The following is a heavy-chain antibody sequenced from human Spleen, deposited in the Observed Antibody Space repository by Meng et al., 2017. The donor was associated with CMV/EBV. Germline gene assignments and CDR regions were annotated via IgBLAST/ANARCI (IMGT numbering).Heavy chain of an antibody. CDR2: INPSGGTT. J-gene: IGHJ6*02. V-gene: IGHV1-46*01. CDR3: ARELSGGRGYPGMDV. D-gene: IGHD5-12*01. Sequence: ASVKVSCKASGHTFTSYDIHWVRQAPGQGLEWMGIINPSGGTTTYAQKFQGRVTMTTDTSTSPVYMELSSLRSEDTAVYSCARELSGGRGYPGMDVWGQGTTVTVSS. CDR1: GHTFTSYD.